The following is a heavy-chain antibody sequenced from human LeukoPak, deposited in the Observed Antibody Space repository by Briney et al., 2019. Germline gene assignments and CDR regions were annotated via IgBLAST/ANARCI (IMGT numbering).Heavy chain of an antibody. CDR3: ARSAPTSYCSSTSCYEGLFDP. Sequence: ASVKVSCKASGYTFTVYYMHWVQQAPGQGLEWMGWINPNSGGTNYAQKFQGWVTMTRDTSISTAYMELSRLRSDDTAVYYCARSAPTSYCSSTSCYEGLFDPWGQGTLVTVSS. J-gene: IGHJ5*02. CDR2: INPNSGGT. D-gene: IGHD2-2*01. CDR1: GYTFTVYY. V-gene: IGHV1-2*04.